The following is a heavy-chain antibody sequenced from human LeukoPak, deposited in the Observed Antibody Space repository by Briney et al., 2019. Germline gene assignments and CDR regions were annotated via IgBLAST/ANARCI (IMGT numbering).Heavy chain of an antibody. CDR3: ARVSPYRRNWFDP. D-gene: IGHD3-16*01. CDR1: SGSFSGYY. V-gene: IGHV4-34*01. CDR2: INHSGST. J-gene: IGHJ5*02. Sequence: SETLSLTCAVYSGSFSGYYWGWMRQPPGKGREWIGEINHSGSTNYNPSLKSRVTISVDTPKNQFSLKLSSVTAADTAVYYCARVSPYRRNWFDPSGEGTLVTVSS.